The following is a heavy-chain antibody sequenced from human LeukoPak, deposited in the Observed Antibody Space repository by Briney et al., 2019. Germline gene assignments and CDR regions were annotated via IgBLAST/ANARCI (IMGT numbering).Heavy chain of an antibody. CDR3: APLPSMSIYYNMDV. CDR1: GFTFNRFA. V-gene: IGHV3-23*01. Sequence: PGGSLRVSCVPSGFTFNRFAMNWVRQAPGKGREWVSGISGGGSSTYYAESVKSRSTISRDNSKNTLFLQMDSLRAEDTAVYYCAPLPSMSIYYNMDVWGKGTTVTVSS. J-gene: IGHJ6*03. D-gene: IGHD2-8*01. CDR2: ISGGGSST.